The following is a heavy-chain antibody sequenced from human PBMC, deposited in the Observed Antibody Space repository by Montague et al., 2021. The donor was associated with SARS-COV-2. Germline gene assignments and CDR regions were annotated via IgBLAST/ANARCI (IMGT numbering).Heavy chain of an antibody. Sequence: SETLSLTCAVYGGSLSGYYWSWIRQPPGEGLVWIAEISHSGSTSYNPSLKSRVSMSVDKSWNQFSLRLTSVTAADTAIYYCARKGSGRSDLAYWGQGTLVTISS. V-gene: IGHV4-34*01. CDR1: GGSLSGYY. D-gene: IGHD1-26*01. CDR2: ISHSGST. CDR3: ARKGSGRSDLAY. J-gene: IGHJ4*02.